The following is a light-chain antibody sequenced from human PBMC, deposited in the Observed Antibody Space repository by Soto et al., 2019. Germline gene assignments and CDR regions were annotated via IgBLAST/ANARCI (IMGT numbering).Light chain of an antibody. J-gene: IGLJ3*02. Sequence: QSALPQPASVSGAHGQSITISCTGTRRDVGGYNYVSWYQQHPGKAPKLMIYEVSNRPSGVSNRFSVSKSGNTASLTISGLQAEDEADYYCSSYTSSSTRVFGGGTNLTVL. CDR2: EVS. CDR1: RRDVGGYNY. V-gene: IGLV2-14*01. CDR3: SSYTSSSTRV.